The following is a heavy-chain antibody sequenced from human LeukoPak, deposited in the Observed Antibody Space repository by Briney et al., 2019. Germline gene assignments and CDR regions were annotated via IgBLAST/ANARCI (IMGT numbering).Heavy chain of an antibody. J-gene: IGHJ6*02. CDR1: GFTFSSYS. Sequence: GGSLRLSCAASGFTFSSYSMNWVRQAPGKGLEWVSYISSSSSTIYYADSVKGRFTISRDNAKNSLYLQMNSLRAEDTAVYYCARVPGDSLYGMDVWGQGTTVTVSS. CDR3: ARVPGDSLYGMDV. D-gene: IGHD3-10*01. CDR2: ISSSSSTI. V-gene: IGHV3-48*01.